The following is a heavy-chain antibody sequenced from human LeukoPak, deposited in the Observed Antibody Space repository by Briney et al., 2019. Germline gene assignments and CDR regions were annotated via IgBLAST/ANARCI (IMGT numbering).Heavy chain of an antibody. CDR2: INPNSGGT. V-gene: IGHV1-2*02. J-gene: IGHJ4*02. D-gene: IGHD3-16*02. CDR1: GYTFTGYY. Sequence: EASVKVSCKASGYTFTGYYMHWVRQAPGQGLEWMGWINPNSGGTNYAQKFQGRVTMTRDTSISTAYMELSRLRSDDTAVYYCARAPSIRVITNFDYWGQGTLVTVSS. CDR3: ARAPSIRVITNFDY.